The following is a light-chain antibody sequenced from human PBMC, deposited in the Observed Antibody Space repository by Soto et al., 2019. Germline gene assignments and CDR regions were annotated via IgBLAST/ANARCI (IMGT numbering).Light chain of an antibody. CDR2: GAS. CDR3: QQRSNWPSIT. V-gene: IGKV3D-20*02. CDR1: RGVSANY. Sequence: ENLLTQSPGTLSLSPGEGATLSCRASRGVSANYLAWYQQKPGQAPTLLIYGASIRAAGIPDRFSGSGSGTDFTLTISSLEPEDFAVYYCQQRSNWPSITFGQGTRLEIK. J-gene: IGKJ5*01.